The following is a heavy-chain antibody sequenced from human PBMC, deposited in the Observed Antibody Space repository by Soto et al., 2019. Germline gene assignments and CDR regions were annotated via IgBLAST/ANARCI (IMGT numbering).Heavy chain of an antibody. CDR3: ANGIGSGYYGMDV. V-gene: IGHV3-9*01. CDR1: GFTFDDYA. CDR2: ISWNSGSI. J-gene: IGHJ6*02. D-gene: IGHD3-22*01. Sequence: GGSLRLSCAASGFTFDDYAMHWVRQAPGKGLEWVSGISWNSGSIGYADSVKGRFTISRDNAKNSLYLQMNSLRAEDTALYYCANGIGSGYYGMDVWGQGTTVTVSS.